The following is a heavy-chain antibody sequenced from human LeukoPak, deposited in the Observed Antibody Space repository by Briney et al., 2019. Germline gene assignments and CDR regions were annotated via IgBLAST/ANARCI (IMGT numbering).Heavy chain of an antibody. CDR3: ARDFPSARHYYRSGSRSDY. CDR1: GFTFSSYW. Sequence: GGSLRLSCAASGFTFSSYWMSWVRQAPGKGLEWVANIKQDGSEKYYVDSVKGRFTISRDNAKNSLYLQMNSLRAEDTAVYYCARDFPSARHYYRSGSRSDYWGQGTLVTVSS. J-gene: IGHJ4*02. CDR2: IKQDGSEK. D-gene: IGHD3-10*01. V-gene: IGHV3-7*01.